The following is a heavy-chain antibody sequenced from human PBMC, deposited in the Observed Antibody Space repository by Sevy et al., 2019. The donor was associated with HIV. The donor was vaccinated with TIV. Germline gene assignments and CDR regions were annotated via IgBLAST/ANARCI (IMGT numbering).Heavy chain of an antibody. Sequence: GGSLRLSCAASGFTFSSYWMSWVRQAPGKGLEWVANIKQDGSEKYYVDSVEGRFTISRDNAKNSLYLQMNSLRAEDTAVYYCASERITIFGVVIPNWFDPWGQGTLVTVSS. CDR1: GFTFSSYW. CDR2: IKQDGSEK. CDR3: ASERITIFGVVIPNWFDP. D-gene: IGHD3-3*01. V-gene: IGHV3-7*01. J-gene: IGHJ5*02.